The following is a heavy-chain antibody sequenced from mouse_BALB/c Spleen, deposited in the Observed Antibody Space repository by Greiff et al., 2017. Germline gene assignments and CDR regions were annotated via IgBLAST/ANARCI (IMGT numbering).Heavy chain of an antibody. CDR1: GYTFTSYY. D-gene: IGHD2-14*01. CDR2: IYPGNVNT. J-gene: IGHJ3*01. CDR3: AREGYGGFAY. Sequence: QVQLQQSGPELVKPGASVRISCKASGYTFTSYYIHWVKQRPGQGLEWIGWIYPGNVNTKYNEKFKGKATLTADKSSSTAYMQLSSLTSEDSAVFFCAREGYGGFAYWGQGTLVTGAA. V-gene: IGHV1S56*01.